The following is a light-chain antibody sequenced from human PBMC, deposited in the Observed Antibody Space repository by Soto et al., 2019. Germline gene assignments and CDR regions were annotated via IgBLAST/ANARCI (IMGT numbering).Light chain of an antibody. J-gene: IGLJ2*01. CDR1: SSDVGGYNY. CDR2: DVS. Sequence: QSALTQPASVSGSPGQSITISCTGTSSDVGGYNYVSWYQQHPGKAPKLMIYDVSNRPSGVSNRFSGSKSGNTASLTISGLQAEDESDYCCTSYGSGKTLVVFGGGTQLTVL. CDR3: TSYGSGKTLVV. V-gene: IGLV2-14*03.